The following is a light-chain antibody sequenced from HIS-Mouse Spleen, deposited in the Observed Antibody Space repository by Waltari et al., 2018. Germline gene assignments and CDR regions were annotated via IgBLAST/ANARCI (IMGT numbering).Light chain of an antibody. CDR2: DVS. CDR3: CSYAGSYTYV. J-gene: IGLJ1*01. Sequence: QSALTQPRPVSGSPGQSVTIPCTGTTRDVGGLNFSSWYQQHPGKAPKLMIYDVSKRPSGVPDRFSGSKSGNTASLTISGLQAEDEADYYCCSYAGSYTYVFGTGTKVTVL. CDR1: TRDVGGLNF. V-gene: IGLV2-11*01.